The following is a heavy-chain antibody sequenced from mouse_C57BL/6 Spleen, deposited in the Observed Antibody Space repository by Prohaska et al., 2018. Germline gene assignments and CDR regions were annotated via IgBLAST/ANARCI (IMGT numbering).Heavy chain of an antibody. CDR2: IYPRSGNT. D-gene: IGHD1-1*02. J-gene: IGHJ2*01. V-gene: IGHV1-81*01. CDR3: ARGGGPGDY. Sequence: LQQSGASVKLSCKASGYTFTSYGISWVKQRTGQGLEWIGEIYPRSGNTYYNEKFKGKATLTADKSSSTAYMELRSLTSEDSAVYFCARGGGPGDYWGQGTTLTVSS. CDR1: GYTFTSYG.